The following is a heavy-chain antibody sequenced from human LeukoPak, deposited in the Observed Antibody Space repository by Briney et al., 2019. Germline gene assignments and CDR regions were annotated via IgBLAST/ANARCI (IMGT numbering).Heavy chain of an antibody. CDR1: GFSFSDYN. CDR3: ARGSEYPEVAFDV. J-gene: IGHJ3*01. Sequence: GGSLRLSCSASGFSFSDYNMNWVRQAPGKGLEWVSYISTSSFAIYYSDSVKGRFTISRDNAKNSLYLQMNSLRAEDTAVYYCARGSEYPEVAFDVWGQGTMVTVSS. V-gene: IGHV3-48*04. CDR2: ISTSSFAI. D-gene: IGHD2/OR15-2a*01.